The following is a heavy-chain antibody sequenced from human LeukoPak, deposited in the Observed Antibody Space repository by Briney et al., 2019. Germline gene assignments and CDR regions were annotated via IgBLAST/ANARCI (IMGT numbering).Heavy chain of an antibody. CDR1: GFTVSSNY. CDR3: ARDLRRWLQLDYFDY. V-gene: IGHV3-66*01. D-gene: IGHD5-24*01. CDR2: IYSGGST. J-gene: IGHJ4*02. Sequence: GGSLRLSCAASGFTVSSNYMSWVRQAPGKGLEWVSVIYSGGSTYYADSVKGRFTISRDNSKNTLYLQMNSLRAEDTAVYYCARDLRRWLQLDYFDYWGQGTLVTVSS.